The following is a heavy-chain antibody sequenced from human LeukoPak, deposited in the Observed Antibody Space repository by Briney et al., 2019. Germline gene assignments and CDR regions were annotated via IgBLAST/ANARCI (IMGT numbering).Heavy chain of an antibody. Sequence: GGSLRLSCVVSGFTFSNYWMTWVRQAPGEGLEWVASIKQDGSETYYVDSVEGRFTISRDNTKNSVYLQMDGLRAEDTAVYFCVSDRCSYCGSTNCYGCGWFDPWGQGTLVTVSS. CDR2: IKQDGSET. D-gene: IGHD2-2*01. V-gene: IGHV3-7*01. CDR1: GFTFSNYW. J-gene: IGHJ5*02. CDR3: VSDRCSYCGSTNCYGCGWFDP.